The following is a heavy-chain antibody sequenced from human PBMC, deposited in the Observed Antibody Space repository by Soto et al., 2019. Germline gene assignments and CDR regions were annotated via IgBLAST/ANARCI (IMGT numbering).Heavy chain of an antibody. Sequence: DVQLVESGGGLVQPGRSLRLSCAASGFTVDDYAMHWVRQAPGKGLEWVSGISWNSGSIAYADSVKGRFTISRDNAKNSLYLQMNSLRAEDTALYYCAKDKITSSWLYYFDYWGQGTLVTVSS. CDR2: ISWNSGSI. CDR3: AKDKITSSWLYYFDY. V-gene: IGHV3-9*01. D-gene: IGHD6-13*01. CDR1: GFTVDDYA. J-gene: IGHJ4*02.